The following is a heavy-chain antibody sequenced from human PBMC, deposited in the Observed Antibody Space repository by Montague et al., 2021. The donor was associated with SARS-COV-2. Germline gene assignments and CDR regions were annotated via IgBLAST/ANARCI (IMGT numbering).Heavy chain of an antibody. CDR1: GGSIRSGSYY. J-gene: IGHJ6*02. CDR2: IYSSGST. V-gene: IGHV4-61*02. Sequence: TLSLTCTVSGGSIRSGSYYWSWIRQPAGKGLEWIGRIYSSGSTXYNPSVKSRVTMSVDTSKNQFSLNVSSVTAADTAVYYCARDYGDYSYYYGLDVWGQETTVTDSS. D-gene: IGHD4-17*01. CDR3: ARDYGDYSYYYGLDV.